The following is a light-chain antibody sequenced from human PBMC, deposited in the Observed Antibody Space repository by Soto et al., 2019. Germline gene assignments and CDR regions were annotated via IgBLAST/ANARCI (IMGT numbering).Light chain of an antibody. CDR3: AAWDDSLNGFYV. CDR1: SSDVGAFNY. V-gene: IGLV2-11*01. J-gene: IGLJ1*01. Sequence: QSVLTQPRSVSGSPGQSVTISCTGTSSDVGAFNYVSWYQQHPGKAPKLMIYDVNKRPSGVPDRFSGSKSGNTASLTISGLQAEDEADYYCAAWDDSLNGFYVFGTGNKVPVL. CDR2: DVN.